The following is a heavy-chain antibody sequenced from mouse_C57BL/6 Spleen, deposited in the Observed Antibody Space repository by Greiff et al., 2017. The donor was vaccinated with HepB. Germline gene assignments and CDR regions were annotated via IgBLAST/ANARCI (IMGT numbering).Heavy chain of an antibody. V-gene: IGHV1-64*01. Sequence: VQLQQPGAELVKPGASVKLSCKASGYTFTSYWMHWVKQRPGQGLEWIGMIHPNSGSTNYNEKFKSKATLTVDKSSSTAYMQLSSLTSEDSAVYYCARAVTTGPFAYWGQGTLVTVSA. CDR3: ARAVTTGPFAY. CDR1: GYTFTSYW. CDR2: IHPNSGST. J-gene: IGHJ3*01. D-gene: IGHD2-2*01.